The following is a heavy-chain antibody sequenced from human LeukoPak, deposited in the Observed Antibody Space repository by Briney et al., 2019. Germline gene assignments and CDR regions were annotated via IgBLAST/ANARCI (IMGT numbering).Heavy chain of an antibody. Sequence: GASVKVSCKASGYTFTSYGISWVRQAPGHGLEWMGWISAYNGNTNYAQKLQGRVTMTTDTSTSTAYMELRSLRSDDTAVYYCARESDSVSAPSTAIYYYYGMDVWGQGTTVTVSS. CDR3: ARESDSVSAPSTAIYYYYGMDV. CDR2: ISAYNGNT. CDR1: GYTFTSYG. D-gene: IGHD4-11*01. V-gene: IGHV1-18*01. J-gene: IGHJ6*02.